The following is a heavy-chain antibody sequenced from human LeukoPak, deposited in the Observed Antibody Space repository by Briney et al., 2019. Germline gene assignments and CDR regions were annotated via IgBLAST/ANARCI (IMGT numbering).Heavy chain of an antibody. CDR1: GVSISGYD. CDR2: MYYGGNP. J-gene: IGHJ4*02. Sequence: VRPSETLSLTCIVSGVSISGYDWSWIRQPPGKGLEWVGSMYYGGNPNYNPSLTSRVTISLDTSKNQVSLKRRSVTVADRAVYYCVRDDYNNYGDARGQGTLVTVSS. CDR3: VRDDYNNYGDA. D-gene: IGHD4-11*01. V-gene: IGHV4-59*12.